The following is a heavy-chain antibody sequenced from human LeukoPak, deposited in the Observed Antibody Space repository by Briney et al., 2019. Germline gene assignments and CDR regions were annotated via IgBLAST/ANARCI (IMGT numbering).Heavy chain of an antibody. Sequence: GGSLRLSCAASGFTFSSYAMSWVRQAPGKGLEWVSAISGSGGSTYYADSVKGRFTISRDNSKNTLYLKMNSLRAEDTAVYFCAKGIAVGAVSGSAFDIWGQGTMVTVSS. CDR2: ISGSGGST. D-gene: IGHD1-26*01. J-gene: IGHJ3*02. V-gene: IGHV3-23*01. CDR1: GFTFSSYA. CDR3: AKGIAVGAVSGSAFDI.